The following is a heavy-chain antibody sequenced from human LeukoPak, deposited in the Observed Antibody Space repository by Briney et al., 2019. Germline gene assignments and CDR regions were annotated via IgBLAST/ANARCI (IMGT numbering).Heavy chain of an antibody. J-gene: IGHJ3*02. V-gene: IGHV4-59*01. D-gene: IGHD3-3*01. CDR1: GGYMENIY. CDR2: IYHQAGT. Sequence: SETLSLTCTVSGGYMENIYWHWIRQPPGKGLEWIGYIYHQAGTEYNPSLKNRVAISVDTSKNQFSLKLSSVTAADTAVYYCARIKTTFGVVTHAFDIWGQGTIVTVSP. CDR3: ARIKTTFGVVTHAFDI.